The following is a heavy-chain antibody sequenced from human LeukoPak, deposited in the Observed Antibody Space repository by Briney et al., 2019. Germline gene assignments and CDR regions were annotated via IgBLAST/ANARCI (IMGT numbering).Heavy chain of an antibody. V-gene: IGHV4-39*07. CDR1: GGSISSGSYY. CDR3: ARDKTFEVVNFFDY. J-gene: IGHJ4*02. CDR2: IYYSGST. Sequence: SETLSLTCTVSGGSISSGSYYWGWIRQPPGKGLEWIGSIYYSGSTFYNPSLKSRITVSLDTSKNQLSLKLSSVTAADTAVYYCARDKTFEVVNFFDYWGQGTLVTVSS. D-gene: IGHD3-3*01.